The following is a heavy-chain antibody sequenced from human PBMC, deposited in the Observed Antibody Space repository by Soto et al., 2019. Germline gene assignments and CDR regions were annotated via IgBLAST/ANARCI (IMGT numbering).Heavy chain of an antibody. V-gene: IGHV3-23*01. CDR2: ISVTGSGT. D-gene: IGHD4-17*01. Sequence: EVQLLESGGGLVQPGGSLGLSCAASGFTFSSYDMSWVRQAPGKGLEYVSSISVTGSGTYYADSVKGRFTISRDNSKNPLYLQMNSLRVEDRAVYYCARTTTTKSRDYGGQGTLVTVSS. CDR1: GFTFSSYD. J-gene: IGHJ4*02. CDR3: ARTTTTKSRDY.